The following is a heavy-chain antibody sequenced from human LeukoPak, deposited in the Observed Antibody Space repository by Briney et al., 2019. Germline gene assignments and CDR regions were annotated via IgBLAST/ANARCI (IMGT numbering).Heavy chain of an antibody. CDR3: ASSLPDYGDYAFDY. CDR1: GFIFSNYA. Sequence: GGSLRLSCAASGFIFSNYAMSWVRQAPGKGLEWVSAITNSGGTTYYADSVKGRFTISRDNSKNTLYLQMNSLRAEDTAVYYCASSLPDYGDYAFDYWGQGTLVTVSS. V-gene: IGHV3-23*01. CDR2: ITNSGGTT. J-gene: IGHJ4*02. D-gene: IGHD4-17*01.